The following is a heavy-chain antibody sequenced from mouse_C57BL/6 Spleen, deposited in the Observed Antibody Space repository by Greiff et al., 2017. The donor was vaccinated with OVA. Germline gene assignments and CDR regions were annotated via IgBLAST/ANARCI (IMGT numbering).Heavy chain of an antibody. V-gene: IGHV1-53*01. J-gene: IGHJ2*01. CDR2: INPSNGGT. CDR3: ARATVVATNYCDY. Sequence: QVQLQQPGTELVKPGASVKLSCKASGYTFTSYWMHWVKQRPGQGLEWIGNINPSNGGTNYNEKFKSKATLTVDKSSSTAYMQLSSLTSEDSSVYYCARATVVATNYCDYWGQGTTLTVSS. D-gene: IGHD1-1*01. CDR1: GYTFTSYW.